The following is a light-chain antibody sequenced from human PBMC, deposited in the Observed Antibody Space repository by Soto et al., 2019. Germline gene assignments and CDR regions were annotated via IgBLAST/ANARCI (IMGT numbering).Light chain of an antibody. V-gene: IGKV3-11*01. Sequence: DILLAQSPATLSLSPGDTATLSCRSSQSVSGCFGWYQQKPAEAPTILIYADSNRGTAVPARFSGSGSGTEFTLTISRMEPDDVAVHYCQQYYGCPRITFGQGTRLEIK. CDR3: QQYYGCPRIT. CDR1: QSVSGC. J-gene: IGKJ5*01. CDR2: ADS.